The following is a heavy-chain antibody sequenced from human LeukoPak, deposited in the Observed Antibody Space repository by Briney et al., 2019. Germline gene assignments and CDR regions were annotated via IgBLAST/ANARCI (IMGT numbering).Heavy chain of an antibody. CDR3: ARESTTVAGTFDY. J-gene: IGHJ4*02. V-gene: IGHV4-34*01. CDR1: GGSMSTYY. D-gene: IGHD6-19*01. CDR2: INHSGST. Sequence: SETLSLTCTVSGGSMSTYYWTWIRQPPGTGLEWIGEINHSGSTNYNPSLKSRVTISVDMSKNQFSLKLSSVTAADTAMYYCARESTTVAGTFDYWGQGTLVTVSS.